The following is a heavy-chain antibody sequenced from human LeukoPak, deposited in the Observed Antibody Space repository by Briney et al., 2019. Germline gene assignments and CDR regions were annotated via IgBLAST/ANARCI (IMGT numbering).Heavy chain of an antibody. Sequence: ASVKVSCKASGYTLSSYYMHWVRQAPGQGLEWMGIINPSGGSTDYAQKFQGRVTMTRDKSTSTVYMELNSLRSEDTALYYCARTYCGGDCKNRYFDYWGQGTLVTVSS. V-gene: IGHV1-46*01. CDR3: ARTYCGGDCKNRYFDY. J-gene: IGHJ4*02. CDR1: GYTLSSYY. D-gene: IGHD2-21*02. CDR2: INPSGGST.